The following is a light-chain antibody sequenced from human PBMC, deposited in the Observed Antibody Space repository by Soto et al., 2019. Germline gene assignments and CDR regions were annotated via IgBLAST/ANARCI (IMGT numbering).Light chain of an antibody. CDR3: QQYNNYPRT. CDR2: AAS. V-gene: IGKV1-39*01. J-gene: IGKJ1*01. CDR1: QSISSY. Sequence: DIKMTQSPSSLSASVGDRVTITCRASQSISSYLNWYQQKPGKAPKLLIYAASSLQSGVPSRFSGSGSGTEFTLTISSLQPDDFATYYCQQYNNYPRTFGQGTKVDIK.